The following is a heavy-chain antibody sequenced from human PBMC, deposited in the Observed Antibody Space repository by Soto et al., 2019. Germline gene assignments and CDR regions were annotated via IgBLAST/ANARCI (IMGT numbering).Heavy chain of an antibody. CDR1: GGSISSYY. V-gene: IGHV4-59*01. CDR3: ARSRTPVTPSGFQH. D-gene: IGHD4-17*01. Sequence: QVQLQESGPGLVKPSGTLSLTCTVSGGSISSYYWSWIRQPPGKGLEWIGYIYYSGSTNYNPSLKSRVTISVDTSKNQFSLKLSSVTAADTAVYYCARSRTPVTPSGFQHWGQGTLVTVSS. CDR2: IYYSGST. J-gene: IGHJ1*01.